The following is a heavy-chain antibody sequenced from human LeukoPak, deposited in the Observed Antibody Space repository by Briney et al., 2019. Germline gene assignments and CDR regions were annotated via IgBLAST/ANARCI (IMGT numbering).Heavy chain of an antibody. CDR1: GGSISSSSYY. Sequence: SETLSLTCTVSGGSISSSSYYWGWIRQPPGKGLEWIGSIYYSGNTYYNPSLKSRVTLSVDTSKNQFSLKLSSVTAADTAVYYCARQAYSSNLGWFDPWGQGTLVTVSS. CDR3: ARQAYSSNLGWFDP. CDR2: IYYSGNT. D-gene: IGHD6-13*01. V-gene: IGHV4-39*01. J-gene: IGHJ5*02.